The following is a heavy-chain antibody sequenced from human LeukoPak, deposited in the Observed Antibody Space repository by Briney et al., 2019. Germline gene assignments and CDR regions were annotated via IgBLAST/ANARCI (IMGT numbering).Heavy chain of an antibody. Sequence: PGGAVRLSCAASGFTFTTYGMHWVRQAPGKGLEWVAIIWYDGSDKYYADSVRGRFTISRDNSKKTLYLQMNRLRDEDTAVYYCARDQGSSHFDYWGQGTLVTVSS. V-gene: IGHV3-33*01. J-gene: IGHJ4*02. D-gene: IGHD1-26*01. CDR2: IWYDGSDK. CDR1: GFTFTTYG. CDR3: ARDQGSSHFDY.